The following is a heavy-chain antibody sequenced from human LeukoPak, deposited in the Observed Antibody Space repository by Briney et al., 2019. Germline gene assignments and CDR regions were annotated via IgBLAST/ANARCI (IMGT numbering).Heavy chain of an antibody. CDR1: GGSISSYH. V-gene: IGHV4-59*13. J-gene: IGHJ5*02. CDR3: ARLLSRSSGWPSRFDP. D-gene: IGHD6-19*01. Sequence: SETLSLTCTVSGGSISSYHWSWIRQPPGKGLEWIGYIYYSGSTNYNPSLKSRVTISVETSKNQFSLMLSSVTAADTAVYYCARLLSRSSGWPSRFDPWGQGTLVTVSS. CDR2: IYYSGST.